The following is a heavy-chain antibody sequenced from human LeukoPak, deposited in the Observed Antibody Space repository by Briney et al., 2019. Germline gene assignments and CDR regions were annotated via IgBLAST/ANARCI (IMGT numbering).Heavy chain of an antibody. V-gene: IGHV3-7*01. CDR1: GFTFSSYW. D-gene: IGHD1-26*01. CDR2: IKQDGSEK. Sequence: VVSLRLSCAASGFTFSSYWMTWVRQAPGKGLEWVANIKQDGSEKYCVDSVKGRFTISRDNAKNSLYLQMNSLRAEDTAIYYCARDLGGSQTSWGQGTLVTVSS. J-gene: IGHJ4*02. CDR3: ARDLGGSQTS.